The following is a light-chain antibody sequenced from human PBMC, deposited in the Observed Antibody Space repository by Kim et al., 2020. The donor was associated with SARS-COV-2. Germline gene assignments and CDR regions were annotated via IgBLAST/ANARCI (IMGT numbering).Light chain of an antibody. Sequence: SVTIACKESSYNIGAGYDVHCYQQLPGTAPKLLIDANNNRPSGVPDRFSGSKSGTSASLAITGLQAEDEADYYCQSYDSSLSGWVFGGGTKLTVL. J-gene: IGLJ3*02. CDR3: QSYDSSLSGWV. CDR2: ANN. CDR1: SYNIGAGYD. V-gene: IGLV1-40*01.